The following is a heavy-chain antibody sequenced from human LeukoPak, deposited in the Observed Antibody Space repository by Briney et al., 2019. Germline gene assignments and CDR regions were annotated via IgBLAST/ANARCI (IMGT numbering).Heavy chain of an antibody. Sequence: GSLRLSCEASGYTFSSYAMSWVRQAPGKGLEWVSVISDSGDSTSYADSVKGRFTISRDSSKSTLYLQVDSLRAEDTAVYYCATARALAGPFDYWGQGTLVTVSS. V-gene: IGHV3-23*01. D-gene: IGHD6-19*01. J-gene: IGHJ4*02. CDR3: ATARALAGPFDY. CDR2: ISDSGDST. CDR1: GYTFSSYA.